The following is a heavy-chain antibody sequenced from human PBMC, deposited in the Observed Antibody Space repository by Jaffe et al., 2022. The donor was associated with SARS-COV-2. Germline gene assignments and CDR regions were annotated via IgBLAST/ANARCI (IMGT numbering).Heavy chain of an antibody. CDR3: AKDIAYDSSGYYDYYYYYGMDV. Sequence: EVQLVESGGGVVQPGGSLRLSCAASGFTFDDYAMHWVRQAPGKGLEWVSLISGDGGSTYYADSVKGRFTISRDNSKNSLYLQMNSLRTEDTALYYCAKDIAYDSSGYYDYYYYYGMDVWGQGTTVTVSS. D-gene: IGHD3-22*01. CDR2: ISGDGGST. CDR1: GFTFDDYA. V-gene: IGHV3-43*02. J-gene: IGHJ6*02.